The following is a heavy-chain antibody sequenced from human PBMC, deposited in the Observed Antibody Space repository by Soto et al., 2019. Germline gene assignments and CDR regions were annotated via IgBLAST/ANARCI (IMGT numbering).Heavy chain of an antibody. D-gene: IGHD3-22*01. V-gene: IGHV3-7*03. CDR3: ASYTYYYDSRGHRAPDWFDP. Sequence: GGPRRLSCGAAGFTFGSYLGSWVRRAPGMGLEWVANIKQDGSEKYYVDSVKGRFTTSRDNAKNSLYLQMNSLRAEDTAVYYCASYTYYYDSRGHRAPDWFDPWGQGTLVSVSS. J-gene: IGHJ5*02. CDR1: GFTFGSYL. CDR2: IKQDGSEK.